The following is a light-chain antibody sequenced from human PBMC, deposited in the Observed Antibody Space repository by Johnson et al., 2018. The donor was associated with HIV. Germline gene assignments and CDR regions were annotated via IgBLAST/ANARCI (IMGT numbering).Light chain of an antibody. V-gene: IGLV1-51*01. Sequence: QSVLSQPPSVSAAPGQRVTISCSGSSSNIGNNYVSWYQHLPGTAPKLLIYDNDKRPSGIPDRFSGSRSGTSATLGITGLQTGDAADFYSGTWDSSLTSSYVFGTGTKVTVL. CDR3: GTWDSSLTSSYV. J-gene: IGLJ1*01. CDR2: DND. CDR1: SSNIGNNY.